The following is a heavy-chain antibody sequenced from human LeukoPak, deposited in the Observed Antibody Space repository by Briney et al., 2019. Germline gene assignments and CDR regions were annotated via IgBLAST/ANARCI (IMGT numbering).Heavy chain of an antibody. CDR2: INPNSGGT. J-gene: IGHJ4*02. D-gene: IGHD1-26*01. CDR3: ARPFATYSGSYFGFDY. CDR1: GYTFTGYY. Sequence: GASVTVSFKASGYTFTGYYMHWVRQAPGQGLEWMGWINPNSGGTNYAQKFQGRVTMTRDTSISTAYMELSRLRSDDTAVYYCARPFATYSGSYFGFDYWGQGTLVTVSS. V-gene: IGHV1-2*02.